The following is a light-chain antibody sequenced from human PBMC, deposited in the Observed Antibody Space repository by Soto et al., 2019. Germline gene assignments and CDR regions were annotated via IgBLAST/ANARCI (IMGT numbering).Light chain of an antibody. CDR2: ATS. CDR1: ESVSTNY. J-gene: IGKJ2*03. Sequence: EIVLTQSPGTLSLAPGDRVTLSCSVRESVSTNYFSWYQQKPGQAPRLLIYATSNMAVGIPDSFSGSESGTDFTLTISSLEPEDFAMYYCQQYGDYNSPRYSFGQGTRLEI. V-gene: IGKV3-20*01. CDR3: QQYGDYNSPRYS.